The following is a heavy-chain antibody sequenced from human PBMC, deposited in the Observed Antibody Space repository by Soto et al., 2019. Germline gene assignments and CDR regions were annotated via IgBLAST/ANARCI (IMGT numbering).Heavy chain of an antibody. J-gene: IGHJ4*02. CDR3: ARFTWKNFDF. V-gene: IGHV4-39*01. CDR1: GDSISKSNLY. D-gene: IGHD1-1*01. CDR2: IYYSGST. Sequence: SETLSLTCTVSGDSISKSNLYWGWIRQPPGMGLEWIGSIYYSGSTYYNPSLKSRVTISVDTSKNQFSLKLSSVTAADTAVYYCARFTWKNFDFWGQGTLVTVSS.